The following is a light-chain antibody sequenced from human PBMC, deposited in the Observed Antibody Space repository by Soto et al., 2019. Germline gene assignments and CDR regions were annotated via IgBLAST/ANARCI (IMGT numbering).Light chain of an antibody. J-gene: IGKJ4*01. Sequence: ILMTQSPGTLSVSPGERATLSCRASQSVSSNLAWYQQKPGQAPRLLIFGASTRATGIPARFSGSGSGTEFTLTISSLQSEDFAIYYCQHYNNRPLTFGGGTKVEIK. CDR3: QHYNNRPLT. V-gene: IGKV3-15*01. CDR2: GAS. CDR1: QSVSSN.